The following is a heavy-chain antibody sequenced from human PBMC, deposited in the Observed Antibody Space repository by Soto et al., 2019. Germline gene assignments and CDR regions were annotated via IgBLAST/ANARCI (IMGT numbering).Heavy chain of an antibody. D-gene: IGHD6-25*01. CDR2: ITSGGSST. Sequence: QVQLVESGGGLVEPGGSLRLSCAASGFAFSNFYMTWIRQAPGKGLEWVSYITSGGSSTYCADSVKGRFAISRDNPKKSLFLQMDSLRADDTAVYFCARVKSGSYWYFDLWGRGTLVTVSS. J-gene: IGHJ2*01. V-gene: IGHV3-11*01. CDR3: ARVKSGSYWYFDL. CDR1: GFAFSNFY.